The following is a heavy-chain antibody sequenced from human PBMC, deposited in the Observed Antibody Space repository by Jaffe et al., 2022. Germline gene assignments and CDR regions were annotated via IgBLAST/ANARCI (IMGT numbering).Heavy chain of an antibody. D-gene: IGHD2-2*01. CDR1: GFTFSNAW. V-gene: IGHV3-15*01. Sequence: EVQLVESGGGLVEPGGSLRLSCAASGFTFSNAWMSWVRQAPGKGLEWVGHIKSKTDGGTTDYAAPVKGRFSISRDDSKYTLYLQMNSLKTEDTAVYYCTTHPPFWGSNARAHVGFCSSISCNDYWGQGTLVTVSS. CDR2: IKSKTDGGTT. CDR3: TTHPPFWGSNARAHVGFCSSISCNDY. J-gene: IGHJ4*02.